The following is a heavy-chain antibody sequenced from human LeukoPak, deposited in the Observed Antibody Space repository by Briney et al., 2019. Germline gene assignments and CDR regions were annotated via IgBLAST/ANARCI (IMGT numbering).Heavy chain of an antibody. J-gene: IGHJ5*02. CDR3: ARGPYSSRFDP. CDR2: IYYSGST. D-gene: IGHD6-13*01. Sequence: PSETLSLTCTVSGGSISSSSYYWGWIRQPPGKGLEWIGYIYYSGSTNYNPSLKSRVTISVDTSKNQFSLKLSSVTAADTAVYYCARGPYSSRFDPWGQGTLVTVSS. CDR1: GGSISSSSYY. V-gene: IGHV4-61*05.